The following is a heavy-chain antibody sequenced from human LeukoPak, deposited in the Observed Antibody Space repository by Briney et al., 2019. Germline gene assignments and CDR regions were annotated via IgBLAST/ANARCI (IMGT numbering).Heavy chain of an antibody. CDR1: GFTFSSYA. CDR2: ISGSGGST. D-gene: IGHD6-13*01. Sequence: GGSLRLSCAASGFTFSSYAMSWVRQAPGKGLEWVSAISGSGGSTYYADSVKGRFTISRDNAKNSLYLQMNSLRAEDTALYYCAKAPYSSSWDYYFDYWGQGTLVTVSS. V-gene: IGHV3-23*01. J-gene: IGHJ4*02. CDR3: AKAPYSSSWDYYFDY.